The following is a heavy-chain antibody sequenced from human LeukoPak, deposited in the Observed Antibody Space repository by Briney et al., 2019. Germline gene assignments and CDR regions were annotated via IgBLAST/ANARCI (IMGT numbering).Heavy chain of an antibody. V-gene: IGHV3-23*01. D-gene: IGHD2-2*01. J-gene: IGHJ2*01. CDR1: AFTFSNYA. Sequence: GSLRLSCAASAFTFSNYAMTWVRQAPGKGLEWVSTVSYAGSSTYYADSVRGRFTISRDNSKNTLFLHMDSLRAEDTAVYYCAKPVGLEAPTAGRYFDLWGRGTQVTVSS. CDR3: AKPVGLEAPTAGRYFDL. CDR2: VSYAGSST.